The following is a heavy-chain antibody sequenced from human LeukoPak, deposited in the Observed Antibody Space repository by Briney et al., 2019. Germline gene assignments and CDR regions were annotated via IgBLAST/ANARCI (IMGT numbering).Heavy chain of an antibody. J-gene: IGHJ5*02. CDR3: ARELRGAQFDP. CDR2: INPNSGGT. D-gene: IGHD1-26*01. CDR1: GGTFSSYA. V-gene: IGHV1-2*06. Sequence: ASVKVSCKASGGTFSSYAISWVRQAPGQGLEWMGRINPNSGGTNYAQKFQGRVTMTRDTSISTAYMELSRLRSDDTAVYYCARELRGAQFDPWGQGTLVTVSS.